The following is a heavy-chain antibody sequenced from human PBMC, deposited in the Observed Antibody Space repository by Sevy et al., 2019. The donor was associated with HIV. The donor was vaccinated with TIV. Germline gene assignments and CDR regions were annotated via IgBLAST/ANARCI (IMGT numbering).Heavy chain of an antibody. Sequence: GESLKISCKGSEYNFTNYWIGWVRHMPGQGLEWMGISYPGDSGTIYSPSFQDQVTISADKSISTAYLQWSRLKASDTGMYYCARISSSPRAYYYYFGMDVWGQGTTVTVSS. J-gene: IGHJ6*02. CDR3: ARISSSPRAYYYYFGMDV. D-gene: IGHD6-6*01. CDR2: SYPGDSGT. V-gene: IGHV5-51*01. CDR1: EYNFTNYW.